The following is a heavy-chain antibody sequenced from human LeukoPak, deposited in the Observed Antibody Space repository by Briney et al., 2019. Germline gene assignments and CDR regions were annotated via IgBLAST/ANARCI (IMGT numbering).Heavy chain of an antibody. Sequence: TSSETLSLTCTVSGASFNSDDQYWNWIRQSPGKGLEWVGSIHPSGMLYNNPSLESRVTMSRDTSKNQFSLNLNSVTAADTAVYFCSRGLDSRKLGYWGRGILVTVSS. CDR3: SRGLDSRKLGY. CDR2: IHPSGML. D-gene: IGHD3-22*01. J-gene: IGHJ4*02. V-gene: IGHV4-31*03. CDR1: GASFNSDDQY.